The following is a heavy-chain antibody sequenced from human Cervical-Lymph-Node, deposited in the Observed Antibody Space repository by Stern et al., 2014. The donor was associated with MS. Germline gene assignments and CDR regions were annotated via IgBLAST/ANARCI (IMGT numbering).Heavy chain of an antibody. D-gene: IGHD1-7*01. CDR1: GHTLTEVS. Sequence: VQLVESGAEVKNPGASVKVSCRGSGHTLTEVSIHWVRQVPGKGLEWMGGFNPEDGETVYTQKFQGRVIMTEDTSTETAYMELSSLRSEDTAVYYCVVIAGTYWGQGTLVTVSS. CDR3: VVIAGTY. V-gene: IGHV1-24*01. CDR2: FNPEDGET. J-gene: IGHJ4*02.